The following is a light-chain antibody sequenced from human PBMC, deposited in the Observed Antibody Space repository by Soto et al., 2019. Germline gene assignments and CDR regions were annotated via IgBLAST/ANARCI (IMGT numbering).Light chain of an antibody. V-gene: IGKV3-20*01. CDR1: QSVSSN. CDR3: QQYGNSPVT. CDR2: GAS. J-gene: IGKJ3*01. Sequence: EIVMTQSPATLSVSPGERATLSFRASQSVSSNLAWYQQKPGQAPRHLIYGASSRATGIPDRFSGSGSGTDFTLTISRLEPEDFAVYYCQQYGNSPVTFGPGTKVDIK.